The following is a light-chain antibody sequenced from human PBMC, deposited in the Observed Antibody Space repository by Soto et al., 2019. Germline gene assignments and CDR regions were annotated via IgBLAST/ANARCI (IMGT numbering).Light chain of an antibody. CDR1: QAISTS. J-gene: IGKJ3*01. CDR3: QQLHSYPRT. V-gene: IGKV1-39*01. CDR2: AAS. Sequence: DIQMTQSPSSLSASVGDRVTISCRASQAISTSLNWYQQKPGKAPKLLIYAASSLQTGVPSRFTGSGSATYFTLTISSLHPEDFATYYCQQLHSYPRTFGPGTKVDIK.